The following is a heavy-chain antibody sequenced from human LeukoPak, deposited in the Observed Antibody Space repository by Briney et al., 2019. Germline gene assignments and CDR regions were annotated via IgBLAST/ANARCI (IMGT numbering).Heavy chain of an antibody. J-gene: IGHJ3*02. CDR3: ARAFYYYDSSGYMGAFDI. Sequence: GGSLRLSCAASGFTFSSYAMHWARQAPGKGLEWVAVIWYDGSNKYYADSVKGRFTISRDNSKNTLYLQMNSLRAEDTAVYYCARAFYYYDSSGYMGAFDIWGQGTMVTVSS. CDR1: GFTFSSYA. CDR2: IWYDGSNK. D-gene: IGHD3-22*01. V-gene: IGHV3-33*08.